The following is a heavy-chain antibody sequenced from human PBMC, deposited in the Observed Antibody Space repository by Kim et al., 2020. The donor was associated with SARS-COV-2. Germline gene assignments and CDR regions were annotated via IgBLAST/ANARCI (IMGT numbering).Heavy chain of an antibody. CDR3: ARGVAVAPHYYYHYGMDV. D-gene: IGHD6-19*01. CDR1: EFTFDTHW. CDR2: IKQDAYET. J-gene: IGHJ6*02. Sequence: GGSLRLSCAVSEFTFDTHWMTWVRQAPGKGLEWVGSIKQDAYETYYVDSVKGRFTISRDNAKNLLYLQMNSLRAEDTAVYYCARGVAVAPHYYYHYGMDVWGQGTTVTVSS. V-gene: IGHV3-7*03.